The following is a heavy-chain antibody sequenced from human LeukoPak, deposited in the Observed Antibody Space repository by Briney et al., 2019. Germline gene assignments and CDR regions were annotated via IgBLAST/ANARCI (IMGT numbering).Heavy chain of an antibody. CDR2: ISSSGSTI. J-gene: IGHJ5*02. D-gene: IGHD6-13*01. CDR1: GFTFSDYY. V-gene: IGHV3-11*01. CDR3: ARFIAAAGIGWFDP. Sequence: GGSLRLSCAASGFTFSDYYMSWIRQAPGKGLEWVSYISSSGSTIYYADSVKGRFTISRDNAKNSLYLQMNSLRADDTAVSYCARFIAAAGIGWFDPWGQGTLVTVSS.